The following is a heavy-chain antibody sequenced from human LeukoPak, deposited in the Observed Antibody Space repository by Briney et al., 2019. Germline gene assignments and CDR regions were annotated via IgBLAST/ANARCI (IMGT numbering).Heavy chain of an antibody. D-gene: IGHD3-9*01. CDR2: ISGSGGST. V-gene: IGHV3-23*01. CDR1: GFTFSTYG. CDR3: AKDGGEYYDILTGYYPRLYYMDV. J-gene: IGHJ6*03. Sequence: PGGTLRLSCVASGFTFSTYGMSWVRQAPGKGLEWGSGISGSGGSTYYADSVKGRFTISRDNSKNTLYLQMNSLRAEDTAVYYCAKDGGEYYDILTGYYPRLYYMDVWGKGTTVTISS.